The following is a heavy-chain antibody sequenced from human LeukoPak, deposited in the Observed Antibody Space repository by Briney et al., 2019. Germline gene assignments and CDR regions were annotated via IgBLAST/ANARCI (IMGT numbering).Heavy chain of an antibody. J-gene: IGHJ3*01. CDR2: INPDGGST. D-gene: IGHD1-26*01. V-gene: IGHV1-46*01. CDR1: GYIFAGYY. CDR3: VRPPSGKDKRHDVLDV. Sequence: GYSVKASCKASGYIFAGYYMQWVRQAPGQGLEWMGIINPDGGSTSYARKIQGRVTMTRETSTSTVYIELSSLRSLDTAVYYCVRPPSGKDKRHDVLDVWGQGTVVTVSS.